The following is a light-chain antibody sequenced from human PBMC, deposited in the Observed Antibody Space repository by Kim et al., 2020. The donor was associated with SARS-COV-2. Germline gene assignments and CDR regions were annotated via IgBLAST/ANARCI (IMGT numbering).Light chain of an antibody. CDR1: RSIGGL. CDR3: QQYRSYPWT. Sequence: GDRVTITRRASRSIGGLLAWYQQKPGKAPKLLIYEASTLKSGVPSRFSGSGFETEFTLTTSSLQPDDFATYYCQQYRSYPWTFGQGTKVDIK. J-gene: IGKJ1*01. CDR2: EAS. V-gene: IGKV1-5*03.